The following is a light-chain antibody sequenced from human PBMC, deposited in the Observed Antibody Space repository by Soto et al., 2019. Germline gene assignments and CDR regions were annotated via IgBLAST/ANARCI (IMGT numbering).Light chain of an antibody. CDR1: QSVSSY. Sequence: EIVLTQSPATLSLSPGERATLSCRASQSVSSYLAWYQQKPGHAPRLLIYDASNRATGIPARFSGSGSGTDFTLSISSLEPEDFAVYYCQQRGNWRTFGQGTRLEIK. CDR3: QQRGNWRT. J-gene: IGKJ5*01. V-gene: IGKV3-11*01. CDR2: DAS.